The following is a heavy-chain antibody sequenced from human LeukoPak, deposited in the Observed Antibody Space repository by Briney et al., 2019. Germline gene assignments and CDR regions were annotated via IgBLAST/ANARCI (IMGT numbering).Heavy chain of an antibody. CDR3: ATKKGRHPFDY. CDR2: INHSGST. V-gene: IGHV4-34*01. J-gene: IGHJ4*02. Sequence: SETLSLTCAVYGGSFSGYYWSWIRQPPGKGLEWIGEINHSGSTNYNPSLKSQVTISVDTSKNQFSLKLSSVTAADTAVYYCATKKGRHPFDYWGQGTLVTVSS. CDR1: GGSFSGYY. D-gene: IGHD2-15*01.